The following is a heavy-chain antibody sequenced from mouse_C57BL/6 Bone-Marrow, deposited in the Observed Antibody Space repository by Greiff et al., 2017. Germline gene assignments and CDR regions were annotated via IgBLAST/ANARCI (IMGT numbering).Heavy chain of an antibody. Sequence: EVQLQQSGPELVKPGASVKIPCKASGYTFTDYNMDWVKQSHGKSLEWIGDINPNNGGTIYNQKFKGKATLTVDKSSSTAYMELRSLTSEDTAVYYCARGWLPFAYWGQGTLVTVSA. CDR2: INPNNGGT. CDR3: ARGWLPFAY. CDR1: GYTFTDYN. J-gene: IGHJ3*01. V-gene: IGHV1-18*01. D-gene: IGHD2-3*01.